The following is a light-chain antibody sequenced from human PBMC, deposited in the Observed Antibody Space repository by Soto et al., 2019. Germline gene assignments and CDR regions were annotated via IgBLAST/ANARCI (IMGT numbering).Light chain of an antibody. CDR3: CSYAGSSTYNVM. CDR2: EVT. Sequence: QSALTQPASVSGSPGQSITISCTGTSSDVGSFNLVSWYQQLPGKAPQLIIYEVTKRPSGVSNRFSGSKSGNTASLTISGLQSEDEAAYYCCSYAGSSTYNVMFGGGTKVTVL. J-gene: IGLJ3*02. V-gene: IGLV2-23*02. CDR1: SSDVGSFNL.